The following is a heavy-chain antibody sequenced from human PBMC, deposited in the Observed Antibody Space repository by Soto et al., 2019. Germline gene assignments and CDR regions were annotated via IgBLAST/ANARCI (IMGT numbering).Heavy chain of an antibody. CDR2: ISSSSSYI. J-gene: IGHJ6*02. V-gene: IGHV3-21*01. CDR3: RRYDRAVEGGVDFAI. CDR1: GFTFSSYS. Sequence: EVQLVESGGGLVKPGGSLRLSCAASGFTFSSYSMNWVRQAPGKGLEWVSSISSSSSYIYYADSVKGRITSSRDNAKNARYMQMNSRRDEGTDVDYGRRYDRAVEGGVDFAICGRGTKVPV. D-gene: IGHD3-16*01.